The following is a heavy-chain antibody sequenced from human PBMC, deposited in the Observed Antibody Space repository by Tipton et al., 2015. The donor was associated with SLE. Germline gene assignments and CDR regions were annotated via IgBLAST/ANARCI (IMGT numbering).Heavy chain of an antibody. CDR2: TYSGGPT. J-gene: IGHJ2*01. D-gene: IGHD1-7*01. Sequence: LSLTCAVSGGSIRSSNWWSWVRQAPGKGLEWVSVTYSGGPTYYADSVKGRFTISRDNSKNTVYLQLSSLRAGDTATYYCVKDGPRYWNYDYYFDLWGRGTLVTVSS. CDR1: GGSIRSSNW. V-gene: IGHV3-53*01. CDR3: VKDGPRYWNYDYYFDL.